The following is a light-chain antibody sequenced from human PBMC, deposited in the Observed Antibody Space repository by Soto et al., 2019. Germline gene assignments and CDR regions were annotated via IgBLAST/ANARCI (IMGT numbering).Light chain of an antibody. CDR3: SSYTSRSTFV. CDR1: SSDVGGYNY. CDR2: DVS. Sequence: QSVLTQPASVSGSPGQSITISCTGSSSDVGGYNYVSWYQQHPCKAPKLMIYDVSNRPSGVSNRFSGSKSGNTASLTISGLQAEYEAVFYCSSYTSRSTFVFGSGTKLTVL. J-gene: IGLJ1*01. V-gene: IGLV2-14*01.